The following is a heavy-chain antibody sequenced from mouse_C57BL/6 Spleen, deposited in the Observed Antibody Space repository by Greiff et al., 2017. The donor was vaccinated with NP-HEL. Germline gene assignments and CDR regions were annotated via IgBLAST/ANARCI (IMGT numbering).Heavy chain of an antibody. CDR1: GYTFTSYW. Sequence: VQLQQPGAELVKPGASVKLSCKASGYTFTSYWMHWVKQRPGRGLEWIGRIDPNRGGTKYNEKFKSKATLTVDKTSSQAYMQLSSLTSEDSSVYSCASDLGWYFYFWGTGTTVTVSS. J-gene: IGHJ1*03. V-gene: IGHV1-72*01. CDR2: IDPNRGGT. D-gene: IGHD3-3*01. CDR3: ASDLGWYFYF.